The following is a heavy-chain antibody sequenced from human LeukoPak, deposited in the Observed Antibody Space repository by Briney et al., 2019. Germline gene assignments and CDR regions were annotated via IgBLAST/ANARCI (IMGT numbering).Heavy chain of an antibody. D-gene: IGHD3-3*01. Sequence: ASVKVSCKASGYTFTGYYMHWVRQAPGQGLEWMGWINPNSGGTNYAQKFQGRVTMTRDTSISTAYMELSRLRSDDTAVYYCAKDRDFWGGNDDAFDIWGQGTMVTVSS. V-gene: IGHV1-2*02. CDR3: AKDRDFWGGNDDAFDI. CDR2: INPNSGGT. CDR1: GYTFTGYY. J-gene: IGHJ3*02.